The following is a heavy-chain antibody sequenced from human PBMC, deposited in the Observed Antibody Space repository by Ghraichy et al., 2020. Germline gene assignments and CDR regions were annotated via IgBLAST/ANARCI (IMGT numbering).Heavy chain of an antibody. D-gene: IGHD6-19*01. CDR3: ARHVPYSSGWYPFDL. CDR2: IYYSGVT. V-gene: IGHV4-39*01. Sequence: SETLSLTCTVSGGSISSSGYYWGWIRQPPGKGLEWIGIIYYSGVTYYSPSLKSRVTMSVDRSKNQFSLRLGSVTAADTAMYFCARHVPYSSGWYPFDLWGQRTLVTVSS. J-gene: IGHJ4*02. CDR1: GGSISSSGYY.